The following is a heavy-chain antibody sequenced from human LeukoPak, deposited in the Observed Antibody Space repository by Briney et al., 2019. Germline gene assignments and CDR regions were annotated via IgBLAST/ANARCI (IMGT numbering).Heavy chain of an antibody. CDR3: ARDRGWLASDY. V-gene: IGHV3-7*03. CDR2: IKEGGSEK. J-gene: IGHJ4*02. Sequence: GALRLSCAASGFTFSTYWMGWVRQAPGKGLEWLGNIKEGGSEKYYVDFVKGRFTMSRDNAKNSLSLQMNSLRVEDTAVYYCARDRGWLASDYWGQGTLVTVSS. D-gene: IGHD6-19*01. CDR1: GFTFSTYW.